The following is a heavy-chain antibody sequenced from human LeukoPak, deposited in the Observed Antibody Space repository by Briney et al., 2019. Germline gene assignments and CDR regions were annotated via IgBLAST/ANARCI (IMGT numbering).Heavy chain of an antibody. CDR2: INKDGGEK. CDR1: GFTFSSYW. Sequence: GGSLRLSCAASGFTFSSYWMSWVRQAPGKGLEWVANINKDGGEKYYVDSVKGRFTISRDNAKNSLYLQMNSLRADDTAVYYRVKDSPPRYSGSPPAYWGQGTLVTVSS. J-gene: IGHJ4*02. V-gene: IGHV3-7*03. D-gene: IGHD1-26*01. CDR3: VKDSPPRYSGSPPAY.